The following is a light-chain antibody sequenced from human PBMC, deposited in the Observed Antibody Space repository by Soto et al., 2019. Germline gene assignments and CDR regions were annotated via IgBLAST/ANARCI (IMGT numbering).Light chain of an antibody. J-gene: IGLJ1*01. V-gene: IGLV2-14*03. CDR2: EVS. CDR3: SSYTNTSTLV. Sequence: QSVLTQPASVSGSPGQSITISCAGTSSDLGAYKYVSWYQQHPDKAPKLILYEVSRRPSGVSNRFSGSKSDNTASLTISGLLAEDEADYSCSSYTNTSTLVFGTGTKVTVL. CDR1: SSDLGAYKY.